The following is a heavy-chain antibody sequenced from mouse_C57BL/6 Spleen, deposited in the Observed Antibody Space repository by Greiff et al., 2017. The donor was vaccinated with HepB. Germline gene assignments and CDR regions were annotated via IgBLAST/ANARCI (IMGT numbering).Heavy chain of an antibody. V-gene: IGHV5-6*01. Sequence: EVKLVESGGDLVKPGGSLKLSCAASGFTFSSYGMSWVRQTPDKRLEWVATISSGGSYTYYPDSVKGRFTISRDNAKNTLYLQMSSLKSEDTAMYYCARQHAYYEYFDYWGQGTTLTVSS. CDR2: ISSGGSYT. CDR1: GFTFSSYG. J-gene: IGHJ2*01. CDR3: ARQHAYYEYFDY. D-gene: IGHD1-1*01.